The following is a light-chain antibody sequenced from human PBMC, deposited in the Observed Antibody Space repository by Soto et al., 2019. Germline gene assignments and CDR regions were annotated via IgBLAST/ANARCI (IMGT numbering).Light chain of an antibody. Sequence: QSVLTQPPSVSGAPGQRVTISCTGSRSNIGAGYDVHWYQQLPGTAPKLLIYGNSNRPSGVPDRFSGSKSGTSASLAITGLQDEDESDYYCQSYASSLSGYVVFGGGTKLTVL. CDR2: GNS. V-gene: IGLV1-40*01. CDR1: RSNIGAGYD. J-gene: IGLJ2*01. CDR3: QSYASSLSGYVV.